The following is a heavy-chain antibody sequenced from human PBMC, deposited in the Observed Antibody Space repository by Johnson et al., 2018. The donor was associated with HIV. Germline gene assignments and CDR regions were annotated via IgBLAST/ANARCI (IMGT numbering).Heavy chain of an antibody. CDR3: AKRGRPYYDFWSGYPYDAFDI. CDR1: GFTFSSYA. Sequence: QVQLVESGGGLVQPGGSLRLSCAASGFTFSSYAMHWVRQAPGKGLEWVAVISYDGSNKYYADSVKGRLTIYRDNYKNTLYCQMNSRRAEDTAVYYCAKRGRPYYDFWSGYPYDAFDIWGQGTMVTVSS. CDR2: ISYDGSNK. J-gene: IGHJ3*02. D-gene: IGHD3-3*01. V-gene: IGHV3-30*14.